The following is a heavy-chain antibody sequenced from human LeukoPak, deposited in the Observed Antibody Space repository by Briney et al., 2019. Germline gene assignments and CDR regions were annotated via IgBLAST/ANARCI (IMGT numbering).Heavy chain of an antibody. V-gene: IGHV3-23*01. CDR2: ISGSGGST. J-gene: IGHJ4*02. Sequence: GGSLRLSCAASGFTFSSYALSWVRQAPGKGLEWVSGISGSGGSTYYADSVKGRLTISRDNSKNTLYLQMNSLRAEDTAVYYCAKVLYGSGSYLPLDYWGQGTWSPSP. CDR3: AKVLYGSGSYLPLDY. D-gene: IGHD3-10*01. CDR1: GFTFSSYA.